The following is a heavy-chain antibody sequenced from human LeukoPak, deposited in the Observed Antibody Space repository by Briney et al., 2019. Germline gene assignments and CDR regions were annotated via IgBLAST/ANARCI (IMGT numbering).Heavy chain of an antibody. CDR1: GFTFSTYA. CDR3: AREGDSRWGELSP. V-gene: IGHV3-33*01. J-gene: IGHJ1*01. Sequence: GGSLRLSCAASGFTFSTYAIHWVRQAPGKGLEWVAVIWFDGSEQYYADFAKGRFIISRDNSKSTSNLQLNSLRAEDTAVYYCAREGDSRWGELSPWGQGTLVTVSS. CDR2: IWFDGSEQ. D-gene: IGHD3-16*02.